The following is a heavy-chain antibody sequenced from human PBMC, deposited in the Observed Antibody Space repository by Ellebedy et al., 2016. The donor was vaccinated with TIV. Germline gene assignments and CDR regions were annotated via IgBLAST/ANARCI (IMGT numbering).Heavy chain of an antibody. CDR3: ARDSDVTENFWYFDL. Sequence: GGSLRLXCEASGFNFASYWMTWVRQAPGKGLEWVANIKQGGDERFYAESVRGRFTVSRDNSQNTFYLEMNSLRVEDTAVYYCARDSDVTENFWYFDLWGRGTLVTVSS. V-gene: IGHV3-7*01. D-gene: IGHD2-21*02. CDR1: GFNFASYW. CDR2: IKQGGDER. J-gene: IGHJ2*01.